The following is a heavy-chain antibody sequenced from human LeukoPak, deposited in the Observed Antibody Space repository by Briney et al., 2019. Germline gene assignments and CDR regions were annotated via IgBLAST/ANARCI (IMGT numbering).Heavy chain of an antibody. D-gene: IGHD2-2*01. V-gene: IGHV3-23*01. J-gene: IGHJ4*02. CDR3: AKDLTSKWYCSSTTCFYFDC. CDR2: ISGSGDNT. CDR1: GFTFSSYA. Sequence: GGSLRLSCAASGFTFSSYAMSWVRQAPGKGLEWVSAISGSGDNTYYADSVKGRFAISRDNSKNTLYLQMDSLRAEDTAVYYCAKDLTSKWYCSSTTCFYFDCWGQGTLVTVSS.